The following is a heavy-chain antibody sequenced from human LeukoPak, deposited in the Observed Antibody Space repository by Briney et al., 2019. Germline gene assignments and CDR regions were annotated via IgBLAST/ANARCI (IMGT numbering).Heavy chain of an antibody. D-gene: IGHD3-10*01. J-gene: IGHJ4*02. CDR3: ARAPRAGSGSSPFDY. V-gene: IGHV1-2*06. Sequence: ASVKVSCKASGYTFTSYYMHWVRQAPGQGLEWMGRINPNSGGTNYAQKFQGRVTMTRDTSISTAYMELSRLRSDDTAVYYCARAPRAGSGSSPFDYWGQGTLVTVSS. CDR1: GYTFTSYY. CDR2: INPNSGGT.